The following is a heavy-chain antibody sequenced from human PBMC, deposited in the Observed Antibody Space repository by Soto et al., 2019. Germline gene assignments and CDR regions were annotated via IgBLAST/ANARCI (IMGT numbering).Heavy chain of an antibody. V-gene: IGHV3-30-3*01. CDR2: ISYDGSNK. D-gene: IGHD3-3*01. Sequence: GGSLRLSCAASGFTFSSYAMHWVRQAPGKGLEWVAVISYDGSNKYYADSVKGRFTISRDNSKNTLYLQMNSLRAEDTAVYYCATGPDFWSGPYYGMDVWGQGTTVTVTS. CDR3: ATGPDFWSGPYYGMDV. J-gene: IGHJ6*02. CDR1: GFTFSSYA.